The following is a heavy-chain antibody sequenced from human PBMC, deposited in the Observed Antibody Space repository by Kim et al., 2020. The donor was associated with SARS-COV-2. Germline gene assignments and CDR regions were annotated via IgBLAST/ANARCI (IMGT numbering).Heavy chain of an antibody. CDR3: AKCSSSGGSYQAYYYYGMHV. V-gene: IGHV3-9*01. CDR1: GFTFDDYA. J-gene: IGHJ6*02. D-gene: IGHD2-2*01. Sequence: GGSLRLSCAASGFTFDDYAMHWVRQAPGKGLEWVSGISWNSGSIGYADSVKGRFTISRDNAKNSLYLQMNSLRAEDTALYYCAKCSSSGGSYQAYYYYGMHVWSQGATVTVSS. CDR2: ISWNSGSI.